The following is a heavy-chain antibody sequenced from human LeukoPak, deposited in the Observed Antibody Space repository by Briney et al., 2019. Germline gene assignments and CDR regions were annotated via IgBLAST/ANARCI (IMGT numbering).Heavy chain of an antibody. J-gene: IGHJ3*02. CDR2: IYPGDSDT. V-gene: IGHV5-51*01. CDR3: ARAPDDYCGGDCSPPRDAFDI. CDR1: GYSFTSYW. Sequence: GGSLKISCKGSGYSFTSYWIGWVRQMPGKGLEWMGIIYPGDSDTRYSPSFQGQVTISADKSISTAYLQWSSLKASDTAMYYCARAPDDYCGGDCSPPRDAFDIWGQGTMVTVSS. D-gene: IGHD2-21*02.